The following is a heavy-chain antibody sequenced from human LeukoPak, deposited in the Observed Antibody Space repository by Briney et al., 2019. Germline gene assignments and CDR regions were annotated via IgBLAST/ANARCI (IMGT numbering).Heavy chain of an antibody. CDR2: HSYSGGA. D-gene: IGHD3-16*01. CDR1: GVSISNYY. J-gene: IGHJ3*01. V-gene: IGHV4-59*01. CDR3: ARGLIRGACAV. Sequence: SETLSLTCTVSGVSISNYYWNYFRQSPGKGLEWIGYHSYSGGANYNPSLESRVTISLDTSKNRFSLSLSSVTAADTAVYYCARGLIRGACAVSGHATMVTVSS.